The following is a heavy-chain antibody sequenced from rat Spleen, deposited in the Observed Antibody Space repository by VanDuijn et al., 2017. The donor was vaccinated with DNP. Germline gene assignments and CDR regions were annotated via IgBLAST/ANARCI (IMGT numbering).Heavy chain of an antibody. CDR3: TTDLGVRPGGYFDF. CDR2: ISSEGSTT. CDR1: GFTFSDDY. V-gene: IGHV5-20*01. Sequence: EVQLVESGGGLVQPGRSLKLSCAASGFTFSDDYMAWVRQTPKKGLEWVAAISSEGSTTYYGDSVKGRFAISRDNAKSTLYLQMDSLRSEDTATYYCTTDLGVRPGGYFDFWGPGTMVTVSS. J-gene: IGHJ1*01. D-gene: IGHD4-3*01.